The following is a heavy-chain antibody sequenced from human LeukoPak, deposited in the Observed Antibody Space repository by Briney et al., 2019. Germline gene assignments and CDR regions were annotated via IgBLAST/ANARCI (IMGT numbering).Heavy chain of an antibody. V-gene: IGHV3-23*01. CDR2: TTGSSGDT. CDR1: GFTFSNYW. CDR3: ARRAGAYTHPYDY. D-gene: IGHD3-16*01. Sequence: AGGSLRLSCAASGFTFSNYWMSWVRQAPGKGLEWVAATTGSSGDTYHADSVKGRFAISRDNSKNTLYLQMNSLRAEDTAVYYCARRAGAYTHPYDYWGQGTLVTVS. J-gene: IGHJ4*02.